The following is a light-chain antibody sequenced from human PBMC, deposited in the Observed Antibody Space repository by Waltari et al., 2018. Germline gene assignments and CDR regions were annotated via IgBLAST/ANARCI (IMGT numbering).Light chain of an antibody. CDR2: GVT. J-gene: IGLJ2*01. V-gene: IGLV2-11*01. CDR1: SGAVGGYYY. CDR3: SSYAGSDTYIL. Sequence: QSALTQPRSVSGSPGQSVTISCTGTSGAVGGYYYVSWSQQYPGKAPKLLIYGVTRRPSGVPDRFSGSRSGNTASLTISGLQPEDEADYYCSSYAGSDTYILFGGGTKLTVL.